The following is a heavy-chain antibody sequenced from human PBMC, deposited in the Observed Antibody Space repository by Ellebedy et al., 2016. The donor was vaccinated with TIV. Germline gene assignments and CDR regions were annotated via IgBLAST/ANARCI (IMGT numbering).Heavy chain of an antibody. J-gene: IGHJ3*02. CDR3: SRLRYTSGWYAAFDI. Sequence: MPSETLSLTCAVPGGAISNNNWWSWVRQSPGKGLEWIGEIYHSESTNYNPSLKSRVTISVDKSKSQFYLRLSSVTAADTAVYYCSRLRYTSGWYAAFDIWGQGTVVTVSS. D-gene: IGHD6-19*01. V-gene: IGHV4-4*02. CDR1: GGAISNNNW. CDR2: IYHSEST.